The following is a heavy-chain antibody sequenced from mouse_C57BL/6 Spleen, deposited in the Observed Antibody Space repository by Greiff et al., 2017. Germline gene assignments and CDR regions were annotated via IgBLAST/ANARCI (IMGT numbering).Heavy chain of an antibody. J-gene: IGHJ2*01. CDR3: ARSYDGYHFDD. Sequence: QVTLKESGPGILQSSQTLSLTCSFSGFSLSTSGMGVSWIRQPSGKGLEWLAHTYWDDDKRYNPALKSRLTISKDTSRNQIFLKITSVDTADTATYYCARSYDGYHFDDWGQGTTLTVSS. V-gene: IGHV8-12*01. D-gene: IGHD2-3*01. CDR2: TYWDDDK. CDR1: GFSLSTSGMG.